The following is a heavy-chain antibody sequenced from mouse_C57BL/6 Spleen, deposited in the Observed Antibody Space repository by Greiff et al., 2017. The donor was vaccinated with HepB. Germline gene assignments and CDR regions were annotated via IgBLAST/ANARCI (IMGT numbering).Heavy chain of an antibody. J-gene: IGHJ1*03. Sequence: DVKLVESGGGLVKPGGSLKLSCAASGFTFSDYGMHWVRQAPEKGLGWVAYISSGSSTIYYADTVKGRFTISRDNAKNTLFLQMTSLRSEDTAMYYCARPPPYGSTSYFDVWGTGTTVTVSS. V-gene: IGHV5-17*01. CDR2: ISSGSSTI. CDR3: ARPPPYGSTSYFDV. D-gene: IGHD1-1*01. CDR1: GFTFSDYG.